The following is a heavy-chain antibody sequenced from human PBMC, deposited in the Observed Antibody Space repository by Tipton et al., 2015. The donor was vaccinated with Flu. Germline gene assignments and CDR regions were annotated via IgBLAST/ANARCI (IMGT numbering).Heavy chain of an antibody. CDR1: RGSMSGANYY. CDR3: ATDYAKTDAFDI. J-gene: IGHJ3*02. CDR2: VFTTGST. D-gene: IGHD4-17*01. V-gene: IGHV4-61*02. Sequence: LRLSCTVSRGSMSGANYYWSWVRQPAGMGLEWIGRVFTTGSTNYNPSLQSRVTISVDTSKNQFSLEMTSVTAADTAVYYCATDYAKTDAFDIWGHGTMVTVSS.